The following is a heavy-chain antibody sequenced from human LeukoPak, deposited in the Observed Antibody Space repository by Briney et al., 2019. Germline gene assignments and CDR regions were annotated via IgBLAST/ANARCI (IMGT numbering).Heavy chain of an antibody. CDR1: GGSISSYY. V-gene: IGHV4-39*01. J-gene: IGHJ4*02. Sequence: SETLSLTCTVSGGSISSYYWGWVRQPPGKGLEWIGSMFHSGSAYYNPSLKSRVTIPIDTSKNQFSLKLSSVTVADTAMYYCARHRMGSLVPAAIHFDYWGQGTLVTVSS. CDR2: MFHSGSA. CDR3: ARHRMGSLVPAAIHFDY. D-gene: IGHD2-2*01.